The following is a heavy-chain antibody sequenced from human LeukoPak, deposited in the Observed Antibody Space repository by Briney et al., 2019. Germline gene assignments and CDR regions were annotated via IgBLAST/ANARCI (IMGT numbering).Heavy chain of an antibody. J-gene: IGHJ5*02. CDR2: IIPSSGTA. V-gene: IGHV1-69*13. CDR3: ARAVVQLWPQTYNWFDP. Sequence: ASVKVSCKASGGTFSSYAISWVRQAPGQGLEWMGDIIPSSGTANYAHNFQGRVTITADESTSTAYMELSSLRSEDTAVYYCARAVVQLWPQTYNWFDPWGQGTLVTVSS. D-gene: IGHD5-18*01. CDR1: GGTFSSYA.